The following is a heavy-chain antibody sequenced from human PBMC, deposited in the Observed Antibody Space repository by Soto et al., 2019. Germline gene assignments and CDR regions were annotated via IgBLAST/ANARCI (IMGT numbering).Heavy chain of an antibody. Sequence: VGSLRLSCAASGFTFSSYAMSWFRQAPGNGLEWVSSISGSGGSTYYADSVKGRFTISRDNSKNTLYLQMNSLRAEDTAVYYCAKGPGYSYGHWGQGTLVTVSS. CDR3: AKGPGYSYGH. CDR2: ISGSGGST. V-gene: IGHV3-23*01. CDR1: GFTFSSYA. J-gene: IGHJ4*02. D-gene: IGHD5-18*01.